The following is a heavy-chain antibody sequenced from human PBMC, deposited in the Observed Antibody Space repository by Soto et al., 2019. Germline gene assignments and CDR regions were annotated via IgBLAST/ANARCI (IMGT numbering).Heavy chain of an antibody. CDR3: ARFSGSSHAFDI. D-gene: IGHD1-26*01. Sequence: GASVKVSCKASGYTFTSYGISWVRQAPGQGLEWMGWISAYNGNTNYAQKLQGRVTMTTVTSTGTAYMELRGLISDDTAVYYCARFSGSSHAFDIWGQGTMVTVSS. J-gene: IGHJ3*02. V-gene: IGHV1-18*01. CDR2: ISAYNGNT. CDR1: GYTFTSYG.